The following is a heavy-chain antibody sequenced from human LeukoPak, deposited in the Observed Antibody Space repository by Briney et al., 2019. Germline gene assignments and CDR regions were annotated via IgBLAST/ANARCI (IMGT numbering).Heavy chain of an antibody. V-gene: IGHV4-39*01. J-gene: IGHJ5*02. Sequence: SETLSLTCTVSGGSISSSSYYWGWIRQPPGKGLEWIGSVYYSGSTYYNPSLKSRVTISVDTSKNQFSLKLSSVTAADTAVYYCARRPKTYYDSSGYYHWGQGTLVTVSS. D-gene: IGHD3-22*01. CDR2: VYYSGST. CDR3: ARRPKTYYDSSGYYH. CDR1: GGSISSSSYY.